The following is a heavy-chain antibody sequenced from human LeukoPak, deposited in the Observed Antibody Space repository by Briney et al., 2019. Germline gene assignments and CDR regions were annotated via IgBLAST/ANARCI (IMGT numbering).Heavy chain of an antibody. CDR2: IYYSGST. CDR1: GGSISSYY. J-gene: IGHJ5*02. Sequence: PSETLSLTCTVSGGSISSYYWSWIRQPPGKGLEWIGYIYYSGSTNYNPSLKSRVTISVDTSKNQFSLKLSSVTAADTAVYYCARLPYYYDSSGYANWFDPWGQGTLVTVSS. D-gene: IGHD3-22*01. CDR3: ARLPYYYDSSGYANWFDP. V-gene: IGHV4-59*01.